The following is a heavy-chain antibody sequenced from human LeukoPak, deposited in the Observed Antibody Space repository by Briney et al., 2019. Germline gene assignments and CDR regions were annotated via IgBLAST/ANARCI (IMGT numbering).Heavy chain of an antibody. CDR3: ARGVAAAGGRYDAFDI. CDR2: IYYSGST. CDR1: GGSISSYY. V-gene: IGHV4-59*01. D-gene: IGHD6-13*01. J-gene: IGHJ3*02. Sequence: PSETLSLTCTVSGGSISSYYWSWIRQPPGKGLEWIGYIYYSGSTNYNPSLKSRVTISVDTSKNQFSLKLSSVTAADTAVYYCARGVAAAGGRYDAFDIWGQGTMVTVSS.